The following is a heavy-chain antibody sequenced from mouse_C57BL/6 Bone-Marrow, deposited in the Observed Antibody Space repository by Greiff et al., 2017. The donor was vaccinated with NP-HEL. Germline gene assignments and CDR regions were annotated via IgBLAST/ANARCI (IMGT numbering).Heavy chain of an antibody. CDR1: GYTFTDYY. CDR3: ASTLPRFDY. V-gene: IGHV1-39*01. CDR2: INPNYGTT. J-gene: IGHJ2*01. Sequence: EVQLQQSGPVLVKPGASVKMSCKASGYTFTDYYMNWVKQSHGKSLEWIGVINPNYGTTSYNQKFKGKATLTVDQSSSTAYMQLNSLTSEDSAVYYCASTLPRFDYWGQGTTLTVSS.